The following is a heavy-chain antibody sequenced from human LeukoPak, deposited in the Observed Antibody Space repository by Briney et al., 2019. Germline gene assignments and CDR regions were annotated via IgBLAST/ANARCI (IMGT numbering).Heavy chain of an antibody. CDR1: GYTFTSYG. CDR2: ISAYNGNT. J-gene: IGHJ3*02. Sequence: ASVKVSCKASGYTFTSYGISGVRQAPGEGLEWMGWISAYNGNTNYAQKLQGRVTMTTDTSTSTAYMELRSLRSDDTAVYYCASNILTGYYRGHDAFDIWGQGTMVTVSS. CDR3: ASNILTGYYRGHDAFDI. D-gene: IGHD3-9*01. V-gene: IGHV1-18*01.